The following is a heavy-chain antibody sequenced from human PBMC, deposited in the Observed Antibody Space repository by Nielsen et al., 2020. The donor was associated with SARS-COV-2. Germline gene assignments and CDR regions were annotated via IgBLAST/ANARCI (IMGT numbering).Heavy chain of an antibody. D-gene: IGHD4-11*01. CDR2: INEDGSVV. CDR3: ARDAAYSRFDY. CDR1: GFTFSDYY. J-gene: IGHJ4*02. Sequence: GDSLKISCAASGFTFSDYYMSWVRQAPGKGLEWVANINEDGSVVNYVDSVKGRFTISRDNAGKSLYLQMNSLRAEDKAVYYCARDAAYSRFDYWGQGTLVTVSS. V-gene: IGHV3-7*05.